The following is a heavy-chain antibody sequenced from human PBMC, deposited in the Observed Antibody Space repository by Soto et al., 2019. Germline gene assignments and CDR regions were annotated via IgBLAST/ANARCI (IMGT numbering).Heavy chain of an antibody. J-gene: IGHJ6*02. Sequence: GASVKVSGKASGFTFTSSAVQWVRQARGQRLEWIGWIVVGSGNTNYAQKFQERVTITRDMSTSTAYMELSSLRSEDTAVYYCASDPLYGDGMDVWGQGTTVIVSS. CDR3: ASDPLYGDGMDV. CDR2: IVVGSGNT. D-gene: IGHD4-17*01. CDR1: GFTFTSSA. V-gene: IGHV1-58*01.